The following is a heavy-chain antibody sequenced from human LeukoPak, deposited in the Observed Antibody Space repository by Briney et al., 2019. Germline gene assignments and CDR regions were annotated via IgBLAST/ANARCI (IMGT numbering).Heavy chain of an antibody. D-gene: IGHD3-9*01. CDR1: GFTLSSYG. V-gene: IGHV3-30*18. CDR3: AKDGMVGVTTLRYFDWFGDYYYYGMDV. CDR2: ISYDGSNK. Sequence: GRSLRLSCAASGFTLSSYGMHWVRQAPGKGLEWVAVISYDGSNKYYADSVKGRFTISRDNSKNTLYLQMNSLRAEDTAVYYCAKDGMVGVTTLRYFDWFGDYYYYGMDVWGQGTTVTVSS. J-gene: IGHJ6*02.